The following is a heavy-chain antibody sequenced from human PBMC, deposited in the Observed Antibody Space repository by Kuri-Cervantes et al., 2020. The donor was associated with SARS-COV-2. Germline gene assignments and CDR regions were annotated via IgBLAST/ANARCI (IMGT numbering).Heavy chain of an antibody. D-gene: IGHD2-2*01. Sequence: GESLKISCAASGFTFSSYAMSWVRQAPGKGLEWVSAISGSGGSTYYADSVKGRFTISRDNSKNTLYLQMNSLRAEDTAVYNCAKNPVPAAIRFDYWGQGTLVTVSS. CDR2: ISGSGGST. V-gene: IGHV3-23*01. CDR1: GFTFSSYA. CDR3: AKNPVPAAIRFDY. J-gene: IGHJ4*02.